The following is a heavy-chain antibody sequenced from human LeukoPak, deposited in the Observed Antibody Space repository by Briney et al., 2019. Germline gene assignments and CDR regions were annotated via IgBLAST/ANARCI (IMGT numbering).Heavy chain of an antibody. J-gene: IGHJ4*02. D-gene: IGHD4-17*01. CDR1: GGTFSSYA. V-gene: IGHV1-69*06. Sequence: SVKVSCKASGGTFSSYAISWVRPAPGQGLEGMGGIIPIFGTANYAQKFQGRVTITADKSTSTAYMELSSLRSEDTAVYYCTMTTVTTSSDYWGQGTLVTVSS. CDR2: IIPIFGTA. CDR3: TMTTVTTSSDY.